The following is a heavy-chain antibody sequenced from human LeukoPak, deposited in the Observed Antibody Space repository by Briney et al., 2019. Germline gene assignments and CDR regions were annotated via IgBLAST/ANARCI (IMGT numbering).Heavy chain of an antibody. V-gene: IGHV3-48*03. J-gene: IGHJ4*02. Sequence: PGGSLRLSCAASGFTFSGYEMNWVRQAPGKGLEWVSYISSSGSTIYYADSVKGRFTISRDNAKNSLYLQMNSLRAEDTAVYYCARDFRRGTGYYNFDYWGQGTLVTVSS. CDR1: GFTFSGYE. CDR2: ISSSGSTI. D-gene: IGHD3/OR15-3a*01. CDR3: ARDFRRGTGYYNFDY.